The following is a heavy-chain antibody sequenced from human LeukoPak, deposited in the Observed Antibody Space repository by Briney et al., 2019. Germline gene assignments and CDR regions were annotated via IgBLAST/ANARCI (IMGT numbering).Heavy chain of an antibody. CDR3: ARGYPYSGSYFDY. V-gene: IGHV4-39*07. CDR2: IYYSGST. CDR1: GGSISSSSYY. J-gene: IGHJ4*02. Sequence: SETLSLTCTVSGGSISSSSYYWGWIRQPPGKGLGWIGSIYYSGSTYYNPSLKSRVTISVDTSKNQFSLKLSSVTAADTAVYYCARGYPYSGSYFDYWGQGTLVTVSS. D-gene: IGHD1-26*01.